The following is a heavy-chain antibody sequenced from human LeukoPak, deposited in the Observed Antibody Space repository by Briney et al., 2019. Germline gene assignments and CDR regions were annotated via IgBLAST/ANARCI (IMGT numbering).Heavy chain of an antibody. CDR1: GDSVSSNSAA. V-gene: IGHV6-1*01. J-gene: IGHJ5*02. Sequence: SQTLSLTCAISGDSVSSNSAAWNWIRQSPSRGLEWLGRTYYRSKWYNDYAVSLKSRITINPDTSKNQFSLQLNSVTPEDTAVYYCVRSSSWYLWFDPWGQGTLVTVTS. CDR3: VRSSSWYLWFDP. D-gene: IGHD6-13*01. CDR2: TYYRSKWYN.